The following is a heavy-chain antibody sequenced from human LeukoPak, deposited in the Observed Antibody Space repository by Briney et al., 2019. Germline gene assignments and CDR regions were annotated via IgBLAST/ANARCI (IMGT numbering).Heavy chain of an antibody. D-gene: IGHD4-23*01. CDR3: VCALGGDYGGSDY. CDR1: AITFSRFA. Sequence: GGSLRLSCAASAITFSRFAMSWVRQAPGKGLEWVSAISGSGGSTYYADSVKGRFTISRDNSKNTLYLQMNSLRAEDTAVYYCVCALGGDYGGSDYWGQGTLVTVSS. CDR2: ISGSGGST. J-gene: IGHJ4*02. V-gene: IGHV3-23*01.